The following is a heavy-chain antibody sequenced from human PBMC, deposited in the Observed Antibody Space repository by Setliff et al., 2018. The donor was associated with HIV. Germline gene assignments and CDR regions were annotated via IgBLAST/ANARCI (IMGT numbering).Heavy chain of an antibody. J-gene: IGHJ4*02. CDR3: AREDSSYHYFDY. CDR1: GGSISSSSYY. CDR2: IFYSGSA. V-gene: IGHV4-39*02. D-gene: IGHD6-6*01. Sequence: SETLSLTCTVSGGSISSSSYYWGWIRQPPGKGREWIGSIFYSGSANYNPSLRSPVAISVDTSKNQFSLKLTSATAADTAVYYCAREDSSYHYFDYWGQGTLVTV.